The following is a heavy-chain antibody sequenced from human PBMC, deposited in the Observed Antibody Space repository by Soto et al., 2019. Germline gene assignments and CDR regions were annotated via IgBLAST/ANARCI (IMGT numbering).Heavy chain of an antibody. CDR1: GFTFSSYA. CDR3: ARRGSGSYYDY. J-gene: IGHJ4*02. D-gene: IGHD1-26*01. CDR2: ISGSGGST. V-gene: IGHV3-23*01. Sequence: EVQLLESGGGLVQPGGSLRLSCAASGFTFSSYAMRWFRQAPVKGLEWVSAISGSGGSTYYADSVKGRFTISRDNSKNTLYLHMKSLRAEDTAVYYCARRGSGSYYDYCGQGTLVTVSS.